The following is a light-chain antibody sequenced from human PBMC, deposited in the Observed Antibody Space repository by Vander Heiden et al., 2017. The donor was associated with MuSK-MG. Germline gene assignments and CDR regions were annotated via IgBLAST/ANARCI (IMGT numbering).Light chain of an antibody. CDR2: EVS. CDR1: SGDAGRCNL. CDR3: CSDGASRNPYV. Sequence: QSALTQPAAVSGWPGVGITISCPGSSGDAGRCNLVSWYQQIPGLTPKLMIFEVSKRPSGVSDRFSGSKYGNTASLTIAGLQAEDEADYYCCSDGASRNPYVFGTGTTVTVL. V-gene: IGLV2-23*02. J-gene: IGLJ1*01.